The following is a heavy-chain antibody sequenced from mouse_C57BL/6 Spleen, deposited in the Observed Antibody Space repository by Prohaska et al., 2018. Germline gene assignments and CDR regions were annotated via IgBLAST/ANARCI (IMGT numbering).Heavy chain of an antibody. CDR3: ITYGNGWYFDV. V-gene: IGHV11-2*01. Sequence: EVQLLETGGGLVQPGGSRGLSCEGSGFTFSGFWMSWVRQTPGKTLERIGDMNSDCSAINYAPSIKDRFTIFRDNDKSTLYLQMSNVRSEDTATYFCITYGNGWYFDVWGTGTTVTVSS. CDR1: GFTFSGFW. J-gene: IGHJ1*03. D-gene: IGHD2-1*01. CDR2: MNSDCSAI.